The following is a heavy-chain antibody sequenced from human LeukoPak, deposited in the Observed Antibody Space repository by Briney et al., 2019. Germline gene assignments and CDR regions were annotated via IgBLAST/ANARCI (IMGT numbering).Heavy chain of an antibody. Sequence: SETLSLTCAVYGESFSGYYWSWIRQPPGKGLEWIGEINHSGSTNYNPSLKSRVTISIHTSKSQFSLRLTSVTAADTAVYYCARLDAYSSSSNYYYYMDVWGKGTTVTVSS. CDR3: ARLDAYSSSSNYYYYMDV. J-gene: IGHJ6*03. V-gene: IGHV4-34*01. CDR1: GESFSGYY. CDR2: INHSGST. D-gene: IGHD6-6*01.